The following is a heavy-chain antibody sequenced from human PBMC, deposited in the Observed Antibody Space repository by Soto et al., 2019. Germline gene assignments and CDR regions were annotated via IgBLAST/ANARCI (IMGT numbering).Heavy chain of an antibody. V-gene: IGHV3-15*07. CDR3: AKGRGDLLY. D-gene: IGHD3-10*01. CDR1: GFTFSYAW. CDR2: IKSKNDGGTT. J-gene: IGHJ4*02. Sequence: EVQLVESGGDLAKPGGSLRLSCAVSGFTFSYAWMNWVRQAPGKGLEWVGRIKSKNDGGTTDYAAPVKGRFTISRDDSRNMVFLQMNSLGTEDTAVYYCAKGRGDLLYWGEGPRVPVSS.